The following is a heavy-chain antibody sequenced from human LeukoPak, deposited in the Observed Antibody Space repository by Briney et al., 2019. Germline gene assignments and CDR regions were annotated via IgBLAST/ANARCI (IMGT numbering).Heavy chain of an antibody. J-gene: IGHJ4*02. CDR3: ARDYRFAFDN. CDR2: IIPSGGST. CDR1: GYTFTSYY. Sequence: GASVKVSCKASGYTFTSYYMHWVRQAPGHGLEWLGIIIPSGGSTSYAQKFQGRVTMTRDTSTSTVYMELSSLRSEDTAVYYCARDYRFAFDNWGQGTLVTVSS. V-gene: IGHV1-46*01.